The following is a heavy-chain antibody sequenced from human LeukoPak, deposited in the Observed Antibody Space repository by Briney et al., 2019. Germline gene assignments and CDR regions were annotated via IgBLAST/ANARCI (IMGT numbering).Heavy chain of an antibody. V-gene: IGHV7-4-1*01. D-gene: IGHD3-3*01. Sequence: GASVKVSCKASGYIFTSYVINWVRQAPGQGLGWMGWINTNSGNPTYAQGFAGRFVFSSDTAVRTAYLQIGSLKADDTAVYYCARGATSFGTLDYWGQGTLVNVYS. J-gene: IGHJ4*02. CDR3: ARGATSFGTLDY. CDR2: INTNSGNP. CDR1: GYIFTSYV.